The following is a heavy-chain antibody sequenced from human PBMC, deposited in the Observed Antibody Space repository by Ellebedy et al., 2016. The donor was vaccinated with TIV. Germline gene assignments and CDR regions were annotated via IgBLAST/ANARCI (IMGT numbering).Heavy chain of an antibody. Sequence: GGSLRLFXAASGFTFSRYVMYWVRQAPGKGLEWVAVISYDGRNNYYLDSVKGRFTISRDNSKNTLYLQMDSLRAEDTALYYCARQTVTTPFFTGSLDLWGQGTLVTVSS. J-gene: IGHJ4*02. CDR3: ARQTVTTPFFTGSLDL. CDR2: ISYDGRNN. CDR1: GFTFSRYV. D-gene: IGHD4-17*01. V-gene: IGHV3-30-3*01.